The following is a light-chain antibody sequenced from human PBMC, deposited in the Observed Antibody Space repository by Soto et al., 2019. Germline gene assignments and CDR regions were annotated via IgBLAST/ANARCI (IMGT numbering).Light chain of an antibody. CDR1: QSISSW. CDR2: DAY. V-gene: IGKV1-5*01. J-gene: IGKJ1*01. CDR3: QQYNTYST. Sequence: DFHLTQSPSTLSASGFHTVTVTSRASQSISSWLAWYQQKPEKAPKLLIYDAYSLESGVPSRFSGSGSGTEFTLTISSLQPDDFATYYCQQYNTYSTFGQGTKVDIK.